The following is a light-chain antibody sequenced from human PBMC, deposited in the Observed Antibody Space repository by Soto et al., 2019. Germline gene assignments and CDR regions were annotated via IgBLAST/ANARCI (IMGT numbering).Light chain of an antibody. CDR1: QSVRSE. Sequence: EIVMTQSPASLSVSPGERVTLSCRASQSVRSELAWYQQKSGQPPRLLIYGASTRATGIPARFSGSGSGTEFTLTINDLQSEDFAVYYCQQYGNSSPLTFGGGTNVEIK. CDR2: GAS. V-gene: IGKV3-15*01. CDR3: QQYGNSSPLT. J-gene: IGKJ4*01.